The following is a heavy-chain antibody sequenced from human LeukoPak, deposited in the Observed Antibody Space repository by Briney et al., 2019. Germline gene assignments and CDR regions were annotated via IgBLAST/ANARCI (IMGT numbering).Heavy chain of an antibody. J-gene: IGHJ4*02. Sequence: GGSLRLSCSASGFTFSTCAMHWVRQAPGKGLEYVSAIRSNGGNTYYADSVKGRFTISRDNSKNTLYLQMSSLRAEDTALYYCVKSDSSGYYPYYFDYWGQGTLVTVSS. V-gene: IGHV3-64D*09. CDR3: VKSDSSGYYPYYFDY. CDR1: GFTFSTCA. CDR2: IRSNGGNT. D-gene: IGHD3-22*01.